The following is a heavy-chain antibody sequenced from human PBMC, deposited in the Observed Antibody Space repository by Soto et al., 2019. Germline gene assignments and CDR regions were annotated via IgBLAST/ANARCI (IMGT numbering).Heavy chain of an antibody. V-gene: IGHV1-69*01. CDR2: IIPVFGTA. CDR3: ARNMDYYYGRGSGNGHGV. CDR1: GGTFSSYF. Sequence: QVQLVQSGAEVKKAGSSVKVSCKVSGGTFSSYFINWVRQAPGQGLEWVGGIIPVFGTASYAEKFQGRVTITADESTSTAYMELSRLRSDDTAVYYCARNMDYYYGRGSGNGHGVWGQGTTVTVFS. D-gene: IGHD3-10*02. J-gene: IGHJ6*02.